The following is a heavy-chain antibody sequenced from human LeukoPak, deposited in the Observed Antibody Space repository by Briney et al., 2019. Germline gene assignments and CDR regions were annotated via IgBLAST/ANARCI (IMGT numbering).Heavy chain of an antibody. CDR3: ARDGYYYDSSGYLDAFDI. Sequence: SETLSLTCTVSGGSISSYYCSWIRQPAGKGLEWIGRIYTSGSTNYNPSLKSRVTMSVDTSKNLFSLKLSSVTAADTAVYYCARDGYYYDSSGYLDAFDIWGQGTMVTVSS. CDR2: IYTSGST. V-gene: IGHV4-4*07. CDR1: GGSISSYY. J-gene: IGHJ3*02. D-gene: IGHD3-22*01.